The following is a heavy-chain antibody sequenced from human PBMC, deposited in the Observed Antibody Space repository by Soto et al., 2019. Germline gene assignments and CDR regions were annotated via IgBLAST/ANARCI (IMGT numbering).Heavy chain of an antibody. J-gene: IGHJ5*02. Sequence: SVKVSCKASGGAFSSYAISWVRQAPGQGLEWMGGIIPIFGTANYAQKFQGRVTITADESTSTAYMELSSLRSEDTAVYYCARAPPVDYYDSSGSNWFDPWGQGTLVTVSS. D-gene: IGHD3-22*01. CDR1: GGAFSSYA. CDR2: IIPIFGTA. CDR3: ARAPPVDYYDSSGSNWFDP. V-gene: IGHV1-69*13.